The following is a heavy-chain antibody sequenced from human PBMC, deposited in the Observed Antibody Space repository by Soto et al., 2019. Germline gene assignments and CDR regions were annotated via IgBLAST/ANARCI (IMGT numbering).Heavy chain of an antibody. CDR2: IIPVFGAP. V-gene: IGHV1-69*12. J-gene: IGHJ6*02. Sequence: QVQLVQSGAEVKKPGSSVKVSCKASGGTFRSYAVSWVRQAPGQGLEWMGGIIPVFGAPNYAQKFQGTVTITAAEGTTTADMELSCLRSEHMAVYYCARGAYGGYSSYYYYGMDVWGRGTTVTVSS. CDR3: ARGAYGGYSSYYYYGMDV. D-gene: IGHD6-25*01. CDR1: GGTFRSYA.